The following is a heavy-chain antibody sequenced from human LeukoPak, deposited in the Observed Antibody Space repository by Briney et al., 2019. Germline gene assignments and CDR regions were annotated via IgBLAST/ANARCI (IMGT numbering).Heavy chain of an antibody. V-gene: IGHV3-21*01. J-gene: IGHJ4*02. D-gene: IGHD4-23*01. CDR3: ASGQDYGGKPGPFDY. CDR2: ISSSSSYI. CDR1: GFTFSSYS. Sequence: GESLRLSCAASGFTFSSYSMNWVRQAPGKGLEWVSSISSSSSYIYYADSVKGRFTISRDNAKNSLYLQMNSLRAEDTAVYYCASGQDYGGKPGPFDYWGQGTLVTVSS.